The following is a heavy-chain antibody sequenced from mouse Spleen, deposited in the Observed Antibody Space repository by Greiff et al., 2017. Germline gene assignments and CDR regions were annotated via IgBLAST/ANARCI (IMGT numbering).Heavy chain of an antibody. CDR3: ARQRDGYNYFDY. Sequence: EVHLVESGGGLVKPGGSLKLSCAASGFTFSSYAMSWVRQTPEKRLEWVAAINSNGGSTYYPDTVKDRFTISRDNAKNTLYLQMSSLRSEDTALYYCARQRDGYNYFDYWGQGTTLTVSS. V-gene: IGHV5-6-2*01. J-gene: IGHJ2*01. D-gene: IGHD2-3*01. CDR2: INSNGGST. CDR1: GFTFSSYA.